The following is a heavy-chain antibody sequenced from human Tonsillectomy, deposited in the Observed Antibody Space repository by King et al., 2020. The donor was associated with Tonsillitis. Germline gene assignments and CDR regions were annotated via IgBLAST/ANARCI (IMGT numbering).Heavy chain of an antibody. CDR3: ARDRKKSGYNYGYGYFDL. V-gene: IGHV3-21*01. D-gene: IGHD5-18*01. J-gene: IGHJ4*02. Sequence: EVQLVESGGGLVKPGGSLRLSCAASDFTFSSSSMNWVRQAPGRGLEWVSSISSSSSYIYYADSVKGRFTISRDNAKNSLFLQMDSLRAEDTAVYYCARDRKKSGYNYGYGYFDLWGQGTLVTVSS. CDR2: ISSSSSYI. CDR1: DFTFSSSS.